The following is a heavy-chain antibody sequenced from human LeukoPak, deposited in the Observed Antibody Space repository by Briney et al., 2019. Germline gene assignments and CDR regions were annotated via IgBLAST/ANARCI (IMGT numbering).Heavy chain of an antibody. J-gene: IGHJ4*02. CDR3: ARDRWTAMVTWYFDY. CDR2: IIPIFGTA. V-gene: IGHV1-69*05. CDR1: GGTFSSYA. D-gene: IGHD5-18*01. Sequence: ASVTVSCKASGGTFSSYAISWVRQAPGQGLEWMGRIIPIFGTANCAQKFQGRVTITTDESTSTAYMELSSLRSEDTAVYYCARDRWTAMVTWYFDYWGQGTLVTVSS.